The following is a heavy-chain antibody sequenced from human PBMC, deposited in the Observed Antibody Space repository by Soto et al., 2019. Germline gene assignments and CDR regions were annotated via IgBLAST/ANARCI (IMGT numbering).Heavy chain of an antibody. D-gene: IGHD4-17*01. J-gene: IGHJ2*01. Sequence: GGSLRLSCAASGFTFSSYSMNWVRQAPGKGLEWVSSISSSRYIYYADSVKGRFTISRDNAKNSLYLQMNSLRAEDTAVYNCAKRTVGWYFDLWGRGTLVTVSS. V-gene: IGHV3-21*04. CDR3: AKRTVGWYFDL. CDR1: GFTFSSYS. CDR2: ISSSRYI.